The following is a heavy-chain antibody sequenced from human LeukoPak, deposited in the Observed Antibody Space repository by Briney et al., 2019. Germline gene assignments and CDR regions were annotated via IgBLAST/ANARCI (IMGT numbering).Heavy chain of an antibody. D-gene: IGHD3-9*01. Sequence: SETLSLTCAVYGGSFSGYYWSWIRQPPGKGLEWIGEINHSGSTNYNPSLKSRVTISVDTSKNQFSLKLSSVTAADTAVYYCARAGRGYFYSSRGVDPWGQGTLVTVSS. CDR1: GGSFSGYY. V-gene: IGHV4-34*01. J-gene: IGHJ5*02. CDR3: ARAGRGYFYSSRGVDP. CDR2: INHSGST.